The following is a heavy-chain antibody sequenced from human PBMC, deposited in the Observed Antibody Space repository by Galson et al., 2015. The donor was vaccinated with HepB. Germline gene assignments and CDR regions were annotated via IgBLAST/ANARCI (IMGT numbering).Heavy chain of an antibody. J-gene: IGHJ5*02. D-gene: IGHD1-26*01. V-gene: IGHV1-24*01. CDR1: GYTLTELS. CDR3: ATATPYPWEGLNWFDP. Sequence: SVKVSCKVSGYTLTELSMHWVRQAPGKGLEWMGGFDPEDGETIYAQKLQGRVTMTEDTSTDTAYMELSSLRSEDTAVYYCATATPYPWEGLNWFDPWGQGTLVTVSS. CDR2: FDPEDGET.